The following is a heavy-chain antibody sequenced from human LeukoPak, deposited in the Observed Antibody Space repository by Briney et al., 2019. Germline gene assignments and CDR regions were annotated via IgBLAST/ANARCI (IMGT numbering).Heavy chain of an antibody. Sequence: PSETLSLTCTVSGGSISSFYWSWIRQPPGKELEWLGYIYYSGSTNYSPSLKSRVTISVDTSKNHFSLKLSSVTAADTAVYYCARLGAGPTYYDFWSGYSSFYFDYWGQGTLVTVSS. CDR1: GGSISSFY. CDR3: ARLGAGPTYYDFWSGYSSFYFDY. V-gene: IGHV4-59*08. J-gene: IGHJ4*02. CDR2: IYYSGST. D-gene: IGHD3-3*01.